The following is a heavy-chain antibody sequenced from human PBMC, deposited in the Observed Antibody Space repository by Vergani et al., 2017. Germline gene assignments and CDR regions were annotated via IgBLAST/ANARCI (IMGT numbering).Heavy chain of an antibody. Sequence: QMQLVQSGPEVKKPGTSVKVSCKASGFTFTSSAMQWVRQARGQRLEWIGWIVVGSGNTNYAQKFQGRVTITADKSTSTAYMELSSLRSEDTAVYYCASGGYSNYDRCSDYYYYMDVWGKGTTVTVSS. CDR1: GFTFTSSA. CDR2: IVVGSGNT. CDR3: ASGGYSNYDRCSDYYYYMDV. D-gene: IGHD4-11*01. V-gene: IGHV1-58*02. J-gene: IGHJ6*03.